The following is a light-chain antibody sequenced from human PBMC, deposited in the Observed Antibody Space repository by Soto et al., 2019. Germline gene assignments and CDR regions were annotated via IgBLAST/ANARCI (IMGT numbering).Light chain of an antibody. CDR3: NSYTTSTTYV. Sequence: QSVLTQPASVSGSPGQSFTISCTGTSSDVGSYDYVSWYQQHPGKAPKLIIQEVSYRPSGVSNRFSGSKSGNTASLTISGLQAEDEADYYCNSYTTSTTYVFGTGTKVTVL. J-gene: IGLJ1*01. CDR2: EVS. V-gene: IGLV2-14*01. CDR1: SSDVGSYDY.